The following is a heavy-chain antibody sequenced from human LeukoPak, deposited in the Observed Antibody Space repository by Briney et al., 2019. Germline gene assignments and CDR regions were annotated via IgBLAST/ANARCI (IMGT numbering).Heavy chain of an antibody. CDR1: GFTFDDYA. CDR3: VKSLSVFRGVILDY. J-gene: IGHJ4*02. CDR2: ISWNSGSI. V-gene: IGHV3-9*01. D-gene: IGHD3-16*02. Sequence: PGRSLRLSCAASGFTFDDYAMHWVRQAPGKGLEWVSGISWNSGSIGCADSVKGRFTISRDNAKNSLYLQMNSLRADDTALYYCVKSLSVFRGVILDYWGQGTLVTVSS.